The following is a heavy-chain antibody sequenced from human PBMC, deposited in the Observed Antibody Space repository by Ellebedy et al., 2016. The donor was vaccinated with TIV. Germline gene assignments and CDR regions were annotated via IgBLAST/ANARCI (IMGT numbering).Heavy chain of an antibody. CDR2: FDPEDGET. V-gene: IGHV1-24*01. J-gene: IGHJ4*02. CDR1: GYTLTELS. Sequence: AASVKVSCKVSGYTLTELSMHWVRQAPGKGLEWMGGFDPEDGETIYAQKFQGRVTMTEDTSTDTAYMELSSLRSEDTAVYYCATDQGKYYGSGSYYYWGQGTLVTVSS. D-gene: IGHD3-10*01. CDR3: ATDQGKYYGSGSYYY.